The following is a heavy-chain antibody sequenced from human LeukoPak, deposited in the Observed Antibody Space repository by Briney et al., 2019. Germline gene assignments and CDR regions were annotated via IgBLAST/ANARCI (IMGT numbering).Heavy chain of an antibody. V-gene: IGHV4-34*01. CDR3: ARVVLSLVVRGVISRSWWFDP. D-gene: IGHD3-10*01. CDR2: INHSGST. CDR1: GGSFSGYY. Sequence: SETLSLTCAVYGGSFSGYYWSWIRQPPGKGLEWIGEINHSGSTNYNPSLKSRVTISVDTSKNQFSLKLSSVTAADTAVYYCARVVLSLVVRGVISRSWWFDPWGQGTLVTVSS. J-gene: IGHJ5*02.